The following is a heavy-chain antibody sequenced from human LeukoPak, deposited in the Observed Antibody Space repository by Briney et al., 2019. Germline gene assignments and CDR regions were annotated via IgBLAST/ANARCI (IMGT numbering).Heavy chain of an antibody. Sequence: GRSLRLSCAASGFTFSSYAMHWVRQAPGKGLEWVAVISYDGSNKYYADSVKGRFTISRDNSKNTLYLQMNSLRAEDTAVYYCARDLGDYGAGGPYDYWGQGTLVTVSS. CDR3: ARDLGDYGAGGPYDY. CDR2: ISYDGSNK. V-gene: IGHV3-30-3*01. D-gene: IGHD4-17*01. J-gene: IGHJ4*02. CDR1: GFTFSSYA.